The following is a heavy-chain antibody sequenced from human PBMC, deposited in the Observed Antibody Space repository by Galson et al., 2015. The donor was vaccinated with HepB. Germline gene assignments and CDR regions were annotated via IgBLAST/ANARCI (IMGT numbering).Heavy chain of an antibody. V-gene: IGHV3-23*01. CDR3: VRGYPDTDFDY. CDR1: GFTFSSYA. J-gene: IGHJ4*02. D-gene: IGHD2-15*01. Sequence: SLRLSCAASGFTFSSYAMTWVRQAPGKGLEWVSVISGSGDTTYYADSVKGRFTISRDNSKNTLFLQMNSLRAEDTAVYYCVRGYPDTDFDYWGQGTLVTVSS. CDR2: ISGSGDTT.